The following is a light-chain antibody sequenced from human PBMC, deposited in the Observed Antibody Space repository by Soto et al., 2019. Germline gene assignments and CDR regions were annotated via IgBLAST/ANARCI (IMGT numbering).Light chain of an antibody. CDR2: GAS. V-gene: IGKV3-20*01. CDR3: QQYGSSLSIT. CDR1: QSVTSNY. J-gene: IGKJ5*01. Sequence: EIVLTQSPATLSLSPGERATLSCRASQSVTSNYLAWYQQKPGQAPRLLIYGASSRATGVPDRFSGSGSGTDFTLTISKLEPEDFALYYCQQYGSSLSITFGQGTRLE.